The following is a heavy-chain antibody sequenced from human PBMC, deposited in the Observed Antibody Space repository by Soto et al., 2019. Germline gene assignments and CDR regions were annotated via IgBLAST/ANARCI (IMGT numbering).Heavy chain of an antibody. D-gene: IGHD3-10*01. CDR3: ARDSYYGSGSYYNVGWFDP. V-gene: IGHV4-59*01. J-gene: IGHJ5*02. Sequence: KSSETLSLTCTVPGGSISSYYWSWIRQPPGKGLEWIGYIYYSGSTNYNPSLKSRVTISVDTSKNQFSLKLSSVTAADTAVYYCARDSYYGSGSYYNVGWFDPWGQGTLVTVSS. CDR2: IYYSGST. CDR1: GGSISSYY.